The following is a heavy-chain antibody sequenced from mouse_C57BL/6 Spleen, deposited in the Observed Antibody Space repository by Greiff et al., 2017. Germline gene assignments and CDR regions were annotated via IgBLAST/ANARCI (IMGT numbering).Heavy chain of an antibody. J-gene: IGHJ1*03. Sequence: EVQGVESGGGLVQPGGSLKLSCAASGFTFSDYGMAWVRQAPRKGPEWVAFSSNLAYSIYYADTVTGRFTISRENAKNTLYLEMSSLRSEDTAMYYCARHNYYGSSGYFDVWGTGTTVTVSS. V-gene: IGHV5-15*01. CDR2: SSNLAYSI. CDR1: GFTFSDYG. CDR3: ARHNYYGSSGYFDV. D-gene: IGHD1-1*01.